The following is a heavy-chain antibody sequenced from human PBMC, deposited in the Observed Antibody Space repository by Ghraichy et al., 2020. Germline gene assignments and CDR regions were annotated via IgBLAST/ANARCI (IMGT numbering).Heavy chain of an antibody. CDR3: AKDYYDSSGYYQQTTYYFDY. V-gene: IGHV3-9*01. CDR1: GFTFDDYA. CDR2: ISWNSGSI. Sequence: GGSLRLSCAASGFTFDDYAMHWVRQAPGKGLEWVSGISWNSGSIGYADSVKGRFTISRDNAKNSLYLQMNSLRAEDTALYYCAKDYYDSSGYYQQTTYYFDYWGQGTLVTVSS. D-gene: IGHD3-22*01. J-gene: IGHJ4*02.